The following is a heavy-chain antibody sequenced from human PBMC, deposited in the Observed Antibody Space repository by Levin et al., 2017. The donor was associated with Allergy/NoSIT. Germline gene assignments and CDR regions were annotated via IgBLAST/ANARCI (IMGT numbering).Heavy chain of an antibody. V-gene: IGHV3-15*01. J-gene: IGHJ4*02. CDR1: GFTFSNAW. CDR3: TRPYYYDSSGYYWSPH. CDR2: IKSKTDGGTT. D-gene: IGHD3-22*01. Sequence: LSLPCAASGFTFSNAWMSWVRPAPGKGLEWVGRIKSKTDGGTTDYAAPVKGRFTISRDDSKNTLYLQMNSLKTEDTAVYYCTRPYYYDSSGYYWSPHWGQGTLVTVSS.